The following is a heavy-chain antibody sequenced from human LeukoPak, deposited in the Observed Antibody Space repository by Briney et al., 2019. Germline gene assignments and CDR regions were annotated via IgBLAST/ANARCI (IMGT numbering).Heavy chain of an antibody. J-gene: IGHJ4*02. V-gene: IGHV4-34*01. CDR3: ARGPPYIVVVTGIGFFDS. CDR1: GVSFSGYY. D-gene: IGHD2-21*02. Sequence: PSETLSLTCAVYGVSFSGYYWSWIRQPPGKGLEWIGEINHSGSTNYNPSLKSRVTISVDTSKNQFSLKLSSVTAADTAVYYCARGPPYIVVVTGIGFFDSWGQGTLVTVSS. CDR2: INHSGST.